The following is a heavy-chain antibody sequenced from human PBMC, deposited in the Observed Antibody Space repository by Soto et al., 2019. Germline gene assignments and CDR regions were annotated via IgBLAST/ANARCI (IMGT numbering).Heavy chain of an antibody. CDR1: GYSISNGYH. V-gene: IGHV4-38-2*01. CDR3: ARATYDSLDY. J-gene: IGHJ4*02. D-gene: IGHD3-9*01. CDR2: IYHSGTT. Sequence: SETLSLTCDVYGYSISNGYHWGWIRQPPGKGLEWIGNIYHSGTTYYNPSLKSRVTISVDTSKNHFSLKLSSVTAADTAVYYCARATYDSLDYWGQGTLVTVSS.